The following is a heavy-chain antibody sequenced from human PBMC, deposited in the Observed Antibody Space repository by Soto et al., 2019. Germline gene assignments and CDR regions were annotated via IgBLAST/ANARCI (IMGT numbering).Heavy chain of an antibody. CDR2: IYYSGST. D-gene: IGHD3-22*01. CDR3: AGSPYYYDGSGYYSFDY. CDR1: GGSISSYY. V-gene: IGHV4-59*12. Sequence: SETLSLTCTVSGGSISSYYWSWIRQPPGKGLEWIGYIYYSGSTNYNPSLKSRVTISVDTSKNQFSLKLSSVTAADTAVYYCAGSPYYYDGSGYYSFDYWGQGTLVTVSS. J-gene: IGHJ4*02.